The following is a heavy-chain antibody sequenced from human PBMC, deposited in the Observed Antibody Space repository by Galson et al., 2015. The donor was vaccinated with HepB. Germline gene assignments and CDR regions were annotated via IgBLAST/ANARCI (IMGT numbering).Heavy chain of an antibody. J-gene: IGHJ6*02. V-gene: IGHV3-13*01. CDR2: IGTAGDT. D-gene: IGHD1-14*01. Sequence: SLRLSCAASGFTFSSYDMHWVRQAPGKGLEWVSAIGTAGDTYYPGSVKGRFTISRENAKNSLYLQMNSLRAGDTAVYYCARWEPNSGMDVWGPGTTVTVSS. CDR1: GFTFSSYD. CDR3: ARWEPNSGMDV.